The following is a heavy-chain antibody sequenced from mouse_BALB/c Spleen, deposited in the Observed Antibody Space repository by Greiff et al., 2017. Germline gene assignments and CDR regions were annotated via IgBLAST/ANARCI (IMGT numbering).Heavy chain of an antibody. Sequence: QVQLQQPGAELVKPGASVKLSCKASGYTFTSYWMHWVKQRPGQGLEWIGEINPSNGRTNYNEKFKSKATLTVDKSSSTAYMQLSSLTSEDSAVYYCARNLVSHRGAMDYWGQGTSVTVSS. V-gene: IGHV1S81*02. D-gene: IGHD2-10*02. CDR2: INPSNGRT. J-gene: IGHJ4*01. CDR1: GYTFTSYW. CDR3: ARNLVSHRGAMDY.